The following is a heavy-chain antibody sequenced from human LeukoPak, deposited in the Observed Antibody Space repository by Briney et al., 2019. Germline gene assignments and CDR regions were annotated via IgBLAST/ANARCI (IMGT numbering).Heavy chain of an antibody. D-gene: IGHD1-26*01. J-gene: IGHJ3*02. V-gene: IGHV3-53*01. CDR1: GFTVSSNY. CDR2: IYSGGST. CDR3: ARGGSYLSAFDI. Sequence: GGSLRLSCAASGFTVSSNYMSWVRQAPGKGPEWVSIIYSGGSTFYADSVKGRFTISRDNSKNTLYLQMNSLRAEDTAVYYCARGGSYLSAFDIWGQGTMVTVSS.